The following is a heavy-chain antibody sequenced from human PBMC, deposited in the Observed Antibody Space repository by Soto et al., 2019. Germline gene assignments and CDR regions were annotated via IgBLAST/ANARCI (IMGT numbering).Heavy chain of an antibody. CDR1: GFTFSSYA. CDR2: ISGSGGST. J-gene: IGHJ6*02. CDR3: VRGTPTPGLDI. V-gene: IGHV3-23*01. D-gene: IGHD1-7*01. Sequence: GGSLRLSCAASGFTFSSYAMSWVRQAPGKGLEWVSAISGSGGSTYYADSVKGRFTISRDNSRNSLYLNMDSLRVEDTATYYCVRGTPTPGLDIWGRGTTVTVSS.